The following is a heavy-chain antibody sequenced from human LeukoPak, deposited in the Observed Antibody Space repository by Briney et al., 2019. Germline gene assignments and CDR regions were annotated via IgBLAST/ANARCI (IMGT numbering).Heavy chain of an antibody. Sequence: ASVTVSCKASGYTFTSYAMNWVRQAPGQGLEWMGWINTNTGNPTYAQGFTGRFVFSLDTSVSTAYLQISSLKAEDTAVYYCARPMRGLGSYGDYGRYYFDYWGQGTLVTVSS. CDR2: INTNTGNP. D-gene: IGHD4-17*01. CDR1: GYTFTSYA. V-gene: IGHV7-4-1*02. CDR3: ARPMRGLGSYGDYGRYYFDY. J-gene: IGHJ4*02.